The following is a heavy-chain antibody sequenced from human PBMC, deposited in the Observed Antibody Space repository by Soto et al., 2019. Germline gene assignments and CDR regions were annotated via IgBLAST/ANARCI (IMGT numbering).Heavy chain of an antibody. CDR1: GYTFTNND. Sequence: QVQLVQSGAEVKKPGASVKVSCKASGYTFTNNDINWVRQATGQGPEWIGWMNPNSGNTGYDQKFQGRVTMTRDTSISTAYLELSNLRSEDTAVYYCARGPGYGGYQGGWKYCYMDVWGKGTTVTVSS. CDR2: MNPNSGNT. J-gene: IGHJ6*03. D-gene: IGHD5-12*01. CDR3: ARGPGYGGYQGGWKYCYMDV. V-gene: IGHV1-8*01.